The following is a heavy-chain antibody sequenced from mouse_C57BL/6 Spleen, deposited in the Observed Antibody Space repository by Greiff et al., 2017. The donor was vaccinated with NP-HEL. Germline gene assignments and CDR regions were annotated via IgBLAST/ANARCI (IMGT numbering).Heavy chain of an antibody. D-gene: IGHD1-1*01. J-gene: IGHJ4*01. CDR1: GYAFSSSW. V-gene: IGHV1-82*01. Sequence: VQLQQSGPELVKPGASVKISCKASGYAFSSSWMNWVKQRPGKGLEWIGRIYPGDGDTNYNGKFKGKATLTADKSSSTAYMQLSSLTSEDSAVYFCARLEGVANAMDYWGQGTSVTVSS. CDR2: IYPGDGDT. CDR3: ARLEGVANAMDY.